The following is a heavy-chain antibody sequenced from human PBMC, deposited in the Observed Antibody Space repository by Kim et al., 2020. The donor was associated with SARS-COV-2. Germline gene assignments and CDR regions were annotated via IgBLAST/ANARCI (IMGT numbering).Heavy chain of an antibody. J-gene: IGHJ4*02. D-gene: IGHD3-10*01. CDR1: GFTFSSYG. V-gene: IGHV3-33*06. CDR2: IWFDGSNK. CDR3: AKGDYYGSGSYYQDRDY. Sequence: GGSLRLSCAASGFTFSSYGMHWVRQAPGKGLEWVAIIWFDGSNKYYADSVKGRFTISRDNSKNMLYLQMNSLRAEDTAVHYCAKGDYYGSGSYYQDRDYWGQGTLVTVSS.